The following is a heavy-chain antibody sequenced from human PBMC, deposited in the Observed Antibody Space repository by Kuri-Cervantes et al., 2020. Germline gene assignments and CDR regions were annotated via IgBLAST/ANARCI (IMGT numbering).Heavy chain of an antibody. CDR1: GFTFSDYY. CDR3: ARDQGRELSPLDC. CDR2: ISSSSYI. V-gene: IGHV3-69-1*02. Sequence: GGSLRLSCAASGFTFSDYYMSWIRQAPGKGLEWVSYISSSSYIYYADSVKGRFTISRDNAKNSLYLQMNSLRDEDTAVYYCARDQGRELSPLDCWGQGTLVTVSS. J-gene: IGHJ4*02. D-gene: IGHD3-10*01.